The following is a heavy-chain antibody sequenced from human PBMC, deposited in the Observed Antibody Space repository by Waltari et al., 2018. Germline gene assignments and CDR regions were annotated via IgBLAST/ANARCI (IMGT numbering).Heavy chain of an antibody. J-gene: IGHJ4*02. CDR1: GGSISSYY. V-gene: IGHV4-59*01. Sequence: QVQLQESGPGLVKPSETLSLTCTVSGGSISSYYWRWIRPPPGKGLEWIGYIYYSGSTNYNPSLKSRVTISVDTSKNQFSLKLSSVTAADTAVYYCAALQGDYCSSTSCATYYFDYWGQGTLVTVSS. D-gene: IGHD2-2*01. CDR2: IYYSGST. CDR3: AALQGDYCSSTSCATYYFDY.